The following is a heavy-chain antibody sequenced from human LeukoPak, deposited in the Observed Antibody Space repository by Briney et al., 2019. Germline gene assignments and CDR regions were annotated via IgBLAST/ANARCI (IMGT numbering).Heavy chain of an antibody. CDR1: GGTFSSYA. CDR3: ARDQYYYDSSGYYAFDY. J-gene: IGHJ4*02. V-gene: IGHV1-69*04. CDR2: IIPILGIA. D-gene: IGHD3-22*01. Sequence: SVKVSCKASGGTFSSYAISWVRQAPGQGLEWMGRIIPILGIANYAQKFQGRVTITADKSASTAYMELSSLRSEDTAVYYCARDQYYYDSSGYYAFDYWGRGTLVTVSS.